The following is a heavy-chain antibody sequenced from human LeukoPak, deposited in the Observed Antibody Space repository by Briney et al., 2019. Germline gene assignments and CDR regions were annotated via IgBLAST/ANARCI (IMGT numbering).Heavy chain of an antibody. D-gene: IGHD3-16*02. CDR1: GYTFTGYY. V-gene: IGHV1-2*02. J-gene: IGHJ4*02. CDR3: ARADPNLGELSLDYY. CDR2: INPNNGGT. Sequence: GASVKVSCKASGYTFTGYYIHWVRQAPGQGLEWMGWINPNNGGTNYAQNFQGRVTMTRDTSITTAYMELSRLRSDDTAVYYCARADPNLGELSLDYYWGQGTLVTVSS.